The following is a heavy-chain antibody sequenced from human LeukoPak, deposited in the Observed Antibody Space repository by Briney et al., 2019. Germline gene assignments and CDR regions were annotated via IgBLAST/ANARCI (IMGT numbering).Heavy chain of an antibody. CDR1: GGSISSYY. D-gene: IGHD3-3*01. CDR2: IYTSGST. J-gene: IGHJ6*03. CDR3: ARDFPFTIFGVVAADYYYYYMDV. V-gene: IGHV4-4*07. Sequence: SETLSLTCTVSGGSISSYYWSWIRQPAGKGLEWIGRIYTSGSTNCNPSLKSRVTMSVDTSKNQFSLKLSSVTAADTAVYYCARDFPFTIFGVVAADYYYYYMDVWGKGTTVTVSS.